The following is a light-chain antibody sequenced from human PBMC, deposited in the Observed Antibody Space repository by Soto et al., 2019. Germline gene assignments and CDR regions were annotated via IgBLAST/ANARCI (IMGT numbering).Light chain of an antibody. V-gene: IGLV2-14*01. Sequence: SVLTQPDSVSGARYGSITVSCTGTSSNVGGYNYVSWYQQQPGKAPKFMIYDVTNRPSGVSNRFSGSKSGNTAFLTISGLQTDDESDYYCGSHPAINSRQTRFASGTEVTV. J-gene: IGLJ1*01. CDR3: GSHPAINSRQTR. CDR2: DVT. CDR1: SSNVGGYNY.